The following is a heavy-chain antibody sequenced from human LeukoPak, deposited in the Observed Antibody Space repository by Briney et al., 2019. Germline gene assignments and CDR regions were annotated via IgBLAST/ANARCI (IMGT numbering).Heavy chain of an antibody. Sequence: GSLRLSCAASGFTVSSNYMSWVRQPPGKGLEWLGEIYHSGSTNYNPSLKSRVTISVDKSKNQFSLKLSSVTAADTAVYYCARDPSYGSVDSWFDPWGQGTLVTVSS. J-gene: IGHJ5*02. CDR1: GFTVSSNY. D-gene: IGHD4-17*01. V-gene: IGHV4-4*02. CDR2: IYHSGST. CDR3: ARDPSYGSVDSWFDP.